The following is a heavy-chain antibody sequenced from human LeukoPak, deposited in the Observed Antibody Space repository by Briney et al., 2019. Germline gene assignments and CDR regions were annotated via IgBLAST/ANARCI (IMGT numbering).Heavy chain of an antibody. V-gene: IGHV4-61*01. CDR3: ARGAVVNGLDV. D-gene: IGHD3-16*02. Sequence: SETLSLTCSVSGGSVSSGTYYWSWIRQPPGTRLEWIGYIYYSGTTNYNPSFKSRVTMSVDTSKNQFSLKLSSVTAADTAVYYCARGAVVNGLDVWGQGTTVTVSS. J-gene: IGHJ6*02. CDR2: IYYSGTT. CDR1: GGSVSSGTYY.